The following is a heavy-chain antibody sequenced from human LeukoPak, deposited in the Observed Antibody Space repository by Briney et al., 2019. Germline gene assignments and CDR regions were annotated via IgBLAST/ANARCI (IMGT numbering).Heavy chain of an antibody. J-gene: IGHJ4*02. Sequence: GGSLRLSCAASGFTFSSYAMSWVRQAPGKGLEWVSSISGSGGRTYYADSAKGRFTISRDNSKNTLYLQMNSLRAEDTAVYYCAKSRGYSVISFDYWGQGTQVTVSS. D-gene: IGHD5-24*01. CDR1: GFTFSSYA. CDR3: AKSRGYSVISFDY. CDR2: ISGSGGRT. V-gene: IGHV3-23*01.